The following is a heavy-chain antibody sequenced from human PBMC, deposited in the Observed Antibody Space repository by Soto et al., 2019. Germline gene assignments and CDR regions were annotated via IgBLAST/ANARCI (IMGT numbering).Heavy chain of an antibody. CDR2: IIGSGGTT. CDR1: GFIFRNYV. V-gene: IGHV3-23*01. D-gene: IGHD3-16*01. CDR3: ARNPVGPVWFDP. J-gene: IGHJ5*02. Sequence: GGSLRLSCTASGFIFRNYVMTWVRQAPGKGLEWVSSIIGSGGTTYYTDSVKGRFTISRDNSKNTLFLQINSLRAEDTAVYYCARNPVGPVWFDPWGQGTLVTVSS.